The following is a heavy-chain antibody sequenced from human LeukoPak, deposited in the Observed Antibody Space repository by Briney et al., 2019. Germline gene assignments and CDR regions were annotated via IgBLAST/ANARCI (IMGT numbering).Heavy chain of an antibody. CDR3: ARGGVGVVMIAY. CDR1: GGSLSSYY. Sequence: SETLSLTCTVSGGSLSSYYWSCIRQSPGKGLEWIGHIHNSGRTNYNPSLKSRVTGFVDTSKNQVSLNLSSVTAADTAVYYCARGGVGVVMIAYWGQESLVTV. CDR2: IHNSGRT. J-gene: IGHJ4*02. D-gene: IGHD2-21*01. V-gene: IGHV4-4*08.